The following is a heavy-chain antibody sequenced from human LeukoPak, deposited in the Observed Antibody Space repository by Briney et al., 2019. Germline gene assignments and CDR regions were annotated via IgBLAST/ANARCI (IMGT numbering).Heavy chain of an antibody. Sequence: GGSLRLSCAASGFTFTSYAVTWVRQAPGKGLEWVAVISYDGSNKYYADSVKGRFTISRDNSKNTLYLQMNSLRAEDTAVYYCARDLAGGWDYWGQGTLVTVSS. CDR3: ARDLAGGWDY. V-gene: IGHV3-30*04. D-gene: IGHD6-19*01. CDR1: GFTFTSYA. CDR2: ISYDGSNK. J-gene: IGHJ4*02.